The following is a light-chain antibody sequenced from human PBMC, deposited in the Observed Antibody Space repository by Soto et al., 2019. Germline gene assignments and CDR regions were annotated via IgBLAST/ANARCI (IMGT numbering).Light chain of an antibody. J-gene: IGLJ1*01. CDR1: SSDVSGFNY. V-gene: IGLV2-11*01. CDR3: CSYAGSYV. CDR2: DVT. Sequence: LTQPRSVSGSPGQSVTISCTGTSSDVSGFNYVSWYQQHPGKAPKLVIYDVTKRPSGVPDRFSGSKSGNTASLTISGLQPEDEADYYCCSYAGSYVFATGTKV.